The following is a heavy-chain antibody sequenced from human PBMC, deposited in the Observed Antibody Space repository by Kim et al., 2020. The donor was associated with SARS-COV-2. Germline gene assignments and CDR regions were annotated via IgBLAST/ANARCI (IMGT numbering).Heavy chain of an antibody. J-gene: IGHJ3*02. D-gene: IGHD3-3*02. CDR1: GYTFTSYY. Sequence: ASVKVSCKASGYTFTSYYMHWVRQAPGQGLEWMGIINPSGGSTSYAQKFQGRVTMTRDTSTSTVYMELSSLRSEDTAVYYCVIHFSEDGHRNAFGIWGQGTMVTVSS. V-gene: IGHV1-46*01. CDR2: INPSGGST. CDR3: VIHFSEDGHRNAFGI.